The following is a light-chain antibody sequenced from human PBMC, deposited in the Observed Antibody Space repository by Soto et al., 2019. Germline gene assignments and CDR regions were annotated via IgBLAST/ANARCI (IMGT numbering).Light chain of an antibody. J-gene: IGKJ2*01. V-gene: IGKV3-20*01. Sequence: IGLKQSPGTLSLSPGEGATLSCRSSQYIATSYLAWYQQRRGQAPRLLIYGASSRATGIPDRFSGSGSGTDFTLTISRLEPEDFAVYYCQQYGGSPYTFGQGTKVDIK. CDR1: QYIATSY. CDR3: QQYGGSPYT. CDR2: GAS.